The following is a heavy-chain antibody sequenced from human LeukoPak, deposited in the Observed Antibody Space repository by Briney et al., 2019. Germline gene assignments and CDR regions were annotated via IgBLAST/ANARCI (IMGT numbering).Heavy chain of an antibody. CDR1: GFTFSSYG. V-gene: IGHV3-23*01. Sequence: PGRSLRLSCAASGFTFSSYGMHWVRQAPGKGLEWVSGIFGSGGSAHYADSVKGRFTISRDNSKNTVYLQMDSLRAEDTATYYCAKTTTGYSSGRYPAWPIDYWGQGTLVTVSS. CDR2: IFGSGGSA. J-gene: IGHJ4*02. CDR3: AKTTTGYSSGRYPAWPIDY. D-gene: IGHD2-15*01.